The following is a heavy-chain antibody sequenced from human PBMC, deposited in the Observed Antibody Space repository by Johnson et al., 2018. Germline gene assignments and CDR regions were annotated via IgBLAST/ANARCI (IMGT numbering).Heavy chain of an antibody. J-gene: IGHJ6*03. V-gene: IGHV3-23*01. CDR1: GFTFSSYD. CDR3: AVGAYSMDG. Sequence: VQLLESGGGLVQPGGSLRLSCAASGFTFSSYDMSWVRQAPGKGLEWVSTIYSSDGRTYYADSVKGRFTISRDNSKNTLYLQMTSLRAEDTAVYYCAVGAYSMDGWGQGTTVTVSS. D-gene: IGHD3-10*01. CDR2: IYSSDGRT.